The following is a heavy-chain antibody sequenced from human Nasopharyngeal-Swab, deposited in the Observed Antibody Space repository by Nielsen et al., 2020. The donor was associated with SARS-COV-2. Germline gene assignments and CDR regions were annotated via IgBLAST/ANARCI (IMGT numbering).Heavy chain of an antibody. D-gene: IGHD6-13*01. CDR1: GFQFSSYG. CDR2: IPHSSSAT. CDR3: ARPLSRDSTWTTEANWFDP. J-gene: IGHJ5*02. Sequence: GESLKISCAASGFQFSSYGMSWVRQAPGKGLEWVSVIPHSSSATYYADSVQGRFTISRDNSKNTLYLQMNSLRAEDTALYHCARPLSRDSTWTTEANWFDPWGQGTLVTVSS. V-gene: IGHV3-23*01.